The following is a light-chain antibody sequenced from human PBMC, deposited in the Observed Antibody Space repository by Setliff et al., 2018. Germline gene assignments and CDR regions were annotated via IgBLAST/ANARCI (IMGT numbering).Light chain of an antibody. J-gene: IGLJ1*01. V-gene: IGLV2-14*01. CDR3: NAYTSRSTYV. CDR2: NVS. CDR1: SSDVGSYDL. Sequence: QSALPQPASVSGSPGQSITISCSGTSSDVGSYDLVSWYQQHPGKAPKLIIYNVSGRPSGVSHRFSGSKSDNTASLTISGLQAEDEADYYCNAYTSRSTYVFGSGTKAPS.